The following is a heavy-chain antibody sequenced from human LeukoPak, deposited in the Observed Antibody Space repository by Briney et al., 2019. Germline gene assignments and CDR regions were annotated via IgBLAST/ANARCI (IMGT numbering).Heavy chain of an antibody. D-gene: IGHD6-6*01. CDR3: ARHTTYSSSSAFDY. CDR1: GGSISSYY. J-gene: IGHJ4*02. Sequence: PSETLSLTCTVSGGSISSYYWSWIRQPPGKGLEWIGYIYTSGSTNYNPSLKSRVTISVDTSKNQSSLKLSSVTAADTAVYYCARHTTYSSSSAFDYWGQGTLVTVSS. CDR2: IYTSGST. V-gene: IGHV4-4*09.